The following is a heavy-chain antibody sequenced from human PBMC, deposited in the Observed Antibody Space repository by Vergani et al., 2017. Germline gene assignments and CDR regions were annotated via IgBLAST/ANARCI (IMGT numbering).Heavy chain of an antibody. J-gene: IGHJ3*02. V-gene: IGHV5-51*01. CDR1: GYSFNHYW. Sequence: EVQLVQSGAELKKPGESLKISCKGSGYSFNHYWIGWVRQMPGKGLEWMGIIYPGDSETRYSPSFQGQVTISADKSISTAYLQWSSLKASDTAMYYCARPMRYYDSSGNHVDDVFDIWGQGTVVTVSS. CDR3: ARPMRYYDSSGNHVDDVFDI. CDR2: IYPGDSET. D-gene: IGHD3-22*01.